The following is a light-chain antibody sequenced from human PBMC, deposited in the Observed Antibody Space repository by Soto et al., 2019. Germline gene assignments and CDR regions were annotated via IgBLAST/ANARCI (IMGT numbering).Light chain of an antibody. J-gene: IGKJ5*01. CDR3: QQRSNWPPSIT. Sequence: EIVLTQSPATLSLSPGERATLSCGTGRIVSISLAWYQQKPGQPPRLLIYDVSNRGTGIPARFSGSGFGTDFTLTISSLEPEDFAVYYCQQRSNWPPSITFGQGTRLEIK. V-gene: IGKV3-11*01. CDR2: DVS. CDR1: RIVSIS.